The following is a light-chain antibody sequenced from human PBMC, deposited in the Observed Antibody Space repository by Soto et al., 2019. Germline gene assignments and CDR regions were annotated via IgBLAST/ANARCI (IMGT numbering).Light chain of an antibody. Sequence: SVLTXPPSVSGAPGQRVTISCTGSSSNIGAGYDVHWYQQLPGTAPKLLIYDNSNRPSGVPDRFSGSKSGTSASLAITGLQAEDEADYYCQSYDSTLGGSNVFGTGTKVTVL. J-gene: IGLJ1*01. V-gene: IGLV1-40*01. CDR2: DNS. CDR3: QSYDSTLGGSNV. CDR1: SSNIGAGYD.